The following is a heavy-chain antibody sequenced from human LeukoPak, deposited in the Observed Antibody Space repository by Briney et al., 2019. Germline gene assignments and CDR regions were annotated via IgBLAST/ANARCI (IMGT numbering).Heavy chain of an antibody. V-gene: IGHV1-2*02. Sequence: GASVKVSCKASGYTFTGYFMHWVRQAPGQGLEWMGWINPNSGGTNYAQRFQGRVTMTRDTSISTAYMELSGLRSDDTAVYYCARVYDILTGYHYYYMDVWGKGTTVTISS. D-gene: IGHD3-9*01. J-gene: IGHJ6*03. CDR3: ARVYDILTGYHYYYMDV. CDR1: GYTFTGYF. CDR2: INPNSGGT.